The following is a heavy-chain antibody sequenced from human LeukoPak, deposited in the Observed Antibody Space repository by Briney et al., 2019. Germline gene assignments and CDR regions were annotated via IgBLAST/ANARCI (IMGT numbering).Heavy chain of an antibody. V-gene: IGHV3-23*01. CDR1: GFTFSSYA. CDR3: AKVPNSGSYYYFDY. CDR2: IRGNGADT. Sequence: GASPRLSCAASGFTFSSYAMSWVRRAPGKGLEWVSAIRGNGADTYYADSVKGRFTISRDNSKNTLYLQMNSLRAEDTAAYYCAKVPNSGSYYYFDYWGQGALVTVSS. J-gene: IGHJ4*02. D-gene: IGHD1-26*01.